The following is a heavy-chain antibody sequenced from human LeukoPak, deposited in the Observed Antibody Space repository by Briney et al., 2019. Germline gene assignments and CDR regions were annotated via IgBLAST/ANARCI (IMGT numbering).Heavy chain of an antibody. J-gene: IGHJ4*02. V-gene: IGHV3-23*01. CDR3: AKALEGAYEPHAFDY. CDR2: ITSSGGTT. CDR1: GGSFSGYY. D-gene: IGHD5-12*01. Sequence: PSETLSLTCAVYGGSFSGYYWSWVRQGPGKGLEWVSSITSSGGTTYWADSVKGRFTISRDNSKNTLSLQLNSLRAEDTAVYYCAKALEGAYEPHAFDYWGPGTLVTVSS.